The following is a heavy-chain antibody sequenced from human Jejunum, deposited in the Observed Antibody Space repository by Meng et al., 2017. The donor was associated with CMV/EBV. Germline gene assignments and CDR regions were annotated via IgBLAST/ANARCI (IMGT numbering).Heavy chain of an antibody. D-gene: IGHD2-2*02. V-gene: IGHV3-30*04. Sequence: GFTFSISAMSWVRRAPGKGLEWVAVISYDGRDNYYADSVKGRFTIFRDNSKTTLDLQMNSLRAEDTAVYFCARGRVSYTSWSSQGNWGQGALVTVSS. CDR1: GFTFSISA. J-gene: IGHJ4*02. CDR3: ARGRVSYTSWSSQGN. CDR2: ISYDGRDN.